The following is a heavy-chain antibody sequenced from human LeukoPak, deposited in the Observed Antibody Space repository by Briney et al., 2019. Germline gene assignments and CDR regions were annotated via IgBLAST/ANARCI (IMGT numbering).Heavy chain of an antibody. V-gene: IGHV3-33*06. CDR3: AKVMPERQGDY. CDR1: GFTFSSYG. D-gene: IGHD1-1*01. Sequence: GGSLRLSCAASGFTFSSYGMHWVRQAPGKGLEWVAVIWYDGSNKYYADSVKGRFTISRDNSKNTLYLQMNSLRAEDTAVYYCAKVMPERQGDYWGQGTLVTVSS. CDR2: IWYDGSNK. J-gene: IGHJ4*02.